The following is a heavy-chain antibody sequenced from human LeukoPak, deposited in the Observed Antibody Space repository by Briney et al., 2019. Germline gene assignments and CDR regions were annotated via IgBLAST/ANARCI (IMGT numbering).Heavy chain of an antibody. CDR1: GYTFTDYY. Sequence: GASVKVSCKASGYTFTDYYIHWVRQAPGQGLERMGWINPYSGGTNYAEKFQGRVTMTRDTSITTAYMELSSLRSDDTAIYYCATLRRSGWYIGDWGQGTLVTVSS. CDR3: ATLRRSGWYIGD. V-gene: IGHV1-2*02. CDR2: INPYSGGT. D-gene: IGHD6-19*01. J-gene: IGHJ4*02.